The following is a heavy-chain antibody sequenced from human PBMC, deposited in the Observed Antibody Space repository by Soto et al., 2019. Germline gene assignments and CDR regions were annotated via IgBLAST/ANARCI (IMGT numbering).Heavy chain of an antibody. Sequence: QVHLQESGPGLVKPSQTLSLTGSVSGGSIRGANYYWTWIRQHPGKGLEWIGYIHHSGRTFYNPSLEGRVATSVDTSKNQFSLDLNSVTAADTAVYYCARRHTNSGYGFDYWGQGILVTVSS. D-gene: IGHD2-15*01. CDR3: ARRHTNSGYGFDY. CDR2: IHHSGRT. J-gene: IGHJ4*02. CDR1: GGSIRGANYY. V-gene: IGHV4-31*02.